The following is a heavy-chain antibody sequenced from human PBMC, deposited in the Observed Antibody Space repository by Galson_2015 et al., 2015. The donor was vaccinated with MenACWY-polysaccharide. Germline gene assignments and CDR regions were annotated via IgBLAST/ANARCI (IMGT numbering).Heavy chain of an antibody. D-gene: IGHD6-19*01. V-gene: IGHV3-9*01. CDR2: ISWNSGTI. CDR3: AKDRTAVAGNQDFDY. CDR1: GFTFDDYA. Sequence: SLRLSCAASGFTFDDYAMHWVRQAPGKGLEWVSGISWNSGTIGYADSVKGRFTISRDNAKNSPYLQMNSLRAEDTALYYCAKDRTAVAGNQDFDYWGQGTLVTVSS. J-gene: IGHJ4*02.